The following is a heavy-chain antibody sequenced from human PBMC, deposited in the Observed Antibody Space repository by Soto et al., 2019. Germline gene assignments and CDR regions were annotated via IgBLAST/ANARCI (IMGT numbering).Heavy chain of an antibody. J-gene: IGHJ4*02. Sequence: PGGSLRLSCAASGFTFSDYSMSWIRQAPGKGLELISYISRSRSTLYYANSVRGRFTISRDNSKNTLYLQMNSLRAEDTAVYYCARDTIFGVVIDAPDYWGQGTLVTVSS. CDR3: ARDTIFGVVIDAPDY. D-gene: IGHD3-3*01. V-gene: IGHV3-11*04. CDR2: ISRSRSTL. CDR1: GFTFSDYS.